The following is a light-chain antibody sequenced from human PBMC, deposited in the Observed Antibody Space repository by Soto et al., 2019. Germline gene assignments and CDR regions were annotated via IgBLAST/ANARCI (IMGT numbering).Light chain of an antibody. V-gene: IGLV1-40*01. J-gene: IGLJ2*01. CDR2: GNT. CDR1: SSNIGAGFD. CDR3: QSYDGSLSGVL. Sequence: QSVLTQPPSVSGAPGQRVTISCTGSSSNIGAGFDVHWYQQLPGTAPKLLIYGNTNRPSGVPDRFSDSKSGSSASLAITGLRAEDEAAYYCQSYDGSLSGVLFGGGTKLTVL.